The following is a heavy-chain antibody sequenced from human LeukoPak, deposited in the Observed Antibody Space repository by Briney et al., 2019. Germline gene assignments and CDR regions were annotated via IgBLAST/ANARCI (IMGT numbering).Heavy chain of an antibody. J-gene: IGHJ6*03. CDR1: GGSISSSSYY. V-gene: IGHV4-39*07. CDR2: IYYSGST. Sequence: SETLSLTCTVSGGSISSSSYYWGWIRQPPGKGLEWIGSIYYSGSTYYNPSLKSRVTISVDTSKNQFSLKLSSVTAADTAVYYCARGNTVTTNYYYMDVWGKGTTVTVSS. D-gene: IGHD4-17*01. CDR3: ARGNTVTTNYYYMDV.